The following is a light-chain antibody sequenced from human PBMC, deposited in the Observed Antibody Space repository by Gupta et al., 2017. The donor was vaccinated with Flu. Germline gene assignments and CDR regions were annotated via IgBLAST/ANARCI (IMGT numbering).Light chain of an antibody. CDR1: QSISGW. CDR3: QQYNNYWT. CDR2: KAS. V-gene: IGKV1-5*03. Sequence: DVQMTQSPSTLPASVGDRVTITCRASQSISGWLAWYQQKPGKAPKRLIYKASTLESGVPSRFSGSESGTEFTLTISSLQPDDFATYYCQQYNNYWTFGQGTKVEIK. J-gene: IGKJ1*01.